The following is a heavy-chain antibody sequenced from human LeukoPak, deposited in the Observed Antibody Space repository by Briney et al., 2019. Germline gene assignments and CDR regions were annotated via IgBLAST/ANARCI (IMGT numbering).Heavy chain of an antibody. J-gene: IGHJ5*02. CDR1: GYTFTGYY. CDR2: INPNSGGT. D-gene: IGHD2-21*01. Sequence: ASVKVSCKASGYTFTGYYMHWVRQAPGQGLEWIGWINPNSGGTNYAQKFQGMVTMPRAPSISTAYMALSRLRSDDTAVYYCASVASPGFDPWGQGALVTVSS. V-gene: IGHV1-2*02. CDR3: ASVASPGFDP.